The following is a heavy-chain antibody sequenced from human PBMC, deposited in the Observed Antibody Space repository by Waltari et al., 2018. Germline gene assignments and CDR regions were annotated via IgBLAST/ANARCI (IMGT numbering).Heavy chain of an antibody. CDR1: GCSPSTSGMC. Sequence: QVALRESGPALVRPTQTLTLTCTFSGCSPSTSGMCVSWIRQPPGKALEWLARIDWDDDKHYSTSLKTRLTISKDASENQVVLTLTNVDPVDTGIYYCARTDFGGNSVDYWGQGTLVTVSS. CDR3: ARTDFGGNSVDY. J-gene: IGHJ4*02. D-gene: IGHD2-21*02. V-gene: IGHV2-70*15. CDR2: IDWDDDK.